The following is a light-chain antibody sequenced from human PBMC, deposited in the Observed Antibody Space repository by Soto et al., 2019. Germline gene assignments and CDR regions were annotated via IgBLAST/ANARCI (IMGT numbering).Light chain of an antibody. CDR3: QQYVS. CDR1: QSVNSIY. J-gene: IGKJ1*01. Sequence: EIVLTQSPGTLSLSPGERATLSCRASQSVNSIYLAWYQQKPGQAPRLLIYGASSRATGIPDRFSGSGSGTDFTLTISRLEPEDFAVYYCQQYVSFVQGTKVEIK. CDR2: GAS. V-gene: IGKV3-20*01.